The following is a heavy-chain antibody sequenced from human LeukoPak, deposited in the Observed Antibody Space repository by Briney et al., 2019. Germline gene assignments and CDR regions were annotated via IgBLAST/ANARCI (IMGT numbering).Heavy chain of an antibody. CDR2: IRYDGSNT. D-gene: IGHD5-12*01. V-gene: IGHV3-30*02. CDR1: GFSFSDYD. Sequence: TGGSLRVSCAASGFSFSDYDIHWVRLAPGKGLEWVTFIRYDGSNTYAESVKGRFTISRDNSKNTVYLQMNSLAIEDTAIYYCAKNRWGSVATPDSWGQGTVVTVSS. CDR3: AKNRWGSVATPDS. J-gene: IGHJ4*02.